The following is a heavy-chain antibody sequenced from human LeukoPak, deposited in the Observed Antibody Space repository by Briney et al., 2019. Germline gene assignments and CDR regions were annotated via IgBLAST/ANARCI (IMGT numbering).Heavy chain of an antibody. CDR3: AGAAVGTQSPMVGDWFDP. V-gene: IGHV5-51*01. J-gene: IGHJ5*02. CDR1: GCRFTNXW. Sequence: GEAXXIXXKGSGCRFTNXWXXWVRQMPGKGXXXXXXXYXXDSHTRYSPSFQGQVIISVDKSISTAYLQWNSLKASDSAVYYCAGAAVGTQSPMVGDWFDPWGQGTLVTVSS. D-gene: IGHD6-13*01. CDR2: XYXXDSHT.